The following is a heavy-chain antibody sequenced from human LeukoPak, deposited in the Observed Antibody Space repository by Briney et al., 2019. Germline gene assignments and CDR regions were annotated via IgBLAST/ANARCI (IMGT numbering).Heavy chain of an antibody. Sequence: GGSLRLSCAASGFTFVNFAMVWVRQAPGKGLEWVSVITGSGGTAYYADSVKGRFTISRDNSKNTVYLQMNSLRAGDTAVYYCARDTTTELFGSSWWPFAYWGEGTLVTVSS. V-gene: IGHV3-23*01. CDR3: ARDTTTELFGSSWWPFAY. J-gene: IGHJ4*02. CDR1: GFTFVNFA. CDR2: ITGSGGTA. D-gene: IGHD6-13*01.